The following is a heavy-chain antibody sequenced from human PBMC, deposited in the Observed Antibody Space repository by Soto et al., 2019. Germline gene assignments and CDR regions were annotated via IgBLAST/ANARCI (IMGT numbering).Heavy chain of an antibody. J-gene: IGHJ6*03. Sequence: NPSETLSLTCAVYGGSFSGYYWSWIRQPPGKGLEWIGEINHSGSTNYNPSLKSRVTISVDTSKNQFSLKLSSVTAADTAVYYCARVGVGYYYYMDVWGKGTTVTVSS. CDR1: GGSFSGYY. D-gene: IGHD3-3*01. CDR2: INHSGST. V-gene: IGHV4-34*01. CDR3: ARVGVGYYYYMDV.